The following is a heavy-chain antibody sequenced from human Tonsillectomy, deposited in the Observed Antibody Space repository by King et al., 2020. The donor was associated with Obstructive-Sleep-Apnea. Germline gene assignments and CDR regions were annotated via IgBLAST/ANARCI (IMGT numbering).Heavy chain of an antibody. CDR2: IYYSGST. Sequence: VHLQESGPGLLKPSETLSLTCTVSGGSISSYYWCWIRHPPGKGLEWIGYIYYSGSTNYNPSLKSRVTLSVDTSKNQFSLNLSYVTAPDPAVYYCARHDALWFGELTSRWYFDLWGRGTLVTVSS. CDR3: ARHDALWFGELTSRWYFDL. V-gene: IGHV4-59*08. D-gene: IGHD3-10*01. J-gene: IGHJ2*01. CDR1: GGSISSYY.